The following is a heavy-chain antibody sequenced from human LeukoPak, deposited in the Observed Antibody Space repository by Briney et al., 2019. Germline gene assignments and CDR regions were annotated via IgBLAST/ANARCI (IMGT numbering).Heavy chain of an antibody. J-gene: IGHJ4*02. CDR3: ARGRRWSRSRIVVVITSYFDY. Sequence: SETLSLTCAVYGGSFSGYYWSWIRQPPGKGLEWIGEINHSGSTNYNPSLKSRVTISVDTSKNQFSLKLSSVTAADTAVYYCARGRRWSRSRIVVVITSYFDYWGQGTLVTVSS. CDR2: INHSGST. D-gene: IGHD3-22*01. CDR1: GGSFSGYY. V-gene: IGHV4-34*01.